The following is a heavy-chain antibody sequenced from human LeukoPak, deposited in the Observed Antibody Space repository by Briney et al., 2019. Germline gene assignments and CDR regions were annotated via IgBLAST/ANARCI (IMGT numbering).Heavy chain of an antibody. J-gene: IGHJ5*02. V-gene: IGHV3-7*01. Sequence: PGGSLRLSCAASGFTFSSYWMNWARQAPGKGLEWVASINHNGNVNYYVDSAKGRFTISRDNAKNSVYLQMNSLRDEDTAVYYCARDYDAVVVADPLWFDPWGQGTLVTVSS. CDR3: ARDYDAVVVADPLWFDP. D-gene: IGHD2-15*01. CDR2: INHNGNVN. CDR1: GFTFSSYW.